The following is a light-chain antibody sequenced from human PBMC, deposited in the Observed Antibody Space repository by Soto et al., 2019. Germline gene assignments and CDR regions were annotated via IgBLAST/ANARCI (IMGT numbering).Light chain of an antibody. Sequence: DIQMTQSPSSLSASVGDRVSITWPRNHDISKYLDWYQQKLGKAPKLLIYAASTWQSGVPSRFTGSGSGTDFTLSISSLQPEDFATYYCQQSDGKHRTSGHGTKVDIK. CDR3: QQSDGKHRT. CDR2: AAS. J-gene: IGKJ1*01. CDR1: HDISKY. V-gene: IGKV1-39*01.